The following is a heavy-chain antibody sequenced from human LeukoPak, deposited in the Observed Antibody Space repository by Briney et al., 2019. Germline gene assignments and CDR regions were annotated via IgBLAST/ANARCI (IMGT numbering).Heavy chain of an antibody. Sequence: PGGSLRLSCAASGFTFNNYAMNWVRQAPGKGLEWVSSISGGGETTYYADSAKGRFTISRDNSQNTLYLQMNSLRAVDTAVYYCARDYADYVGYFFFDYWGQGTLVTVSS. CDR2: ISGGGETT. D-gene: IGHD4-17*01. CDR1: GFTFNNYA. CDR3: ARDYADYVGYFFFDY. V-gene: IGHV3-23*01. J-gene: IGHJ4*02.